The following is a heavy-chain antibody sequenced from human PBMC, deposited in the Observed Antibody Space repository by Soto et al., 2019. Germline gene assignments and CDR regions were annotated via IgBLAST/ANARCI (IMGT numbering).Heavy chain of an antibody. D-gene: IGHD3-3*01. CDR1: GGSISSGDYY. J-gene: IGHJ6*02. CDR3: ARGRPRIWSGYYTGPYCYGMDV. V-gene: IGHV4-30-4*01. CDR2: IYYSGST. Sequence: QVQLQESGPGLVKPSQTLSLTCTVSGGSISSGDYYWSWIRQHPGKGLEWIGYIYYSGSTYYNPSLYCRVTIAVYTSKHQLSLKLSSVTAADTAVYYCARGRPRIWSGYYTGPYCYGMDVWGQGTTVTVSS.